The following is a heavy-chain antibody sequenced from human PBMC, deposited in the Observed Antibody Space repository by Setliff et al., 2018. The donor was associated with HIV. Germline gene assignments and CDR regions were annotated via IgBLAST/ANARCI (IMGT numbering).Heavy chain of an antibody. Sequence: PSETLSLTCTVSGGSISSSSYYWGWIRQPPGKGLEWIGSIYYSGRTYHNPSLKSRVTISVEPSKNHFSLKLSSVTAADTAVYYCARQSYDFWSGPLGFDYLGQGTLVTVSS. CDR2: IYYSGRT. J-gene: IGHJ4*02. CDR3: ARQSYDFWSGPLGFDY. V-gene: IGHV4-39*01. CDR1: GGSISSSSYY. D-gene: IGHD3-3*01.